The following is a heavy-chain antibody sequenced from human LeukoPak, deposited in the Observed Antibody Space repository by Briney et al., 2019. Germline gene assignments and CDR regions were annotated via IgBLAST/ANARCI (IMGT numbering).Heavy chain of an antibody. J-gene: IGHJ4*02. CDR3: ARVGRGDHTWGSYYYDH. Sequence: SETLSLTCTVPGDSISSYHWSWIRQPPGKGLEWIGYISYSGSTNYNPSLKSRVTISVDTSKNQFSLKLSSVTAADTAVYYCARVGRGDHTWGSYYYDHWGQGTLVTVSS. CDR1: GDSISSYH. CDR2: ISYSGST. V-gene: IGHV4-59*01. D-gene: IGHD3-16*01.